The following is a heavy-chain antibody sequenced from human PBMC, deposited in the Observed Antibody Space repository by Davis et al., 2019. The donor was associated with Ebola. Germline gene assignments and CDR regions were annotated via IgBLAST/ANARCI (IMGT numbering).Heavy chain of an antibody. CDR3: ARGSSRYCSSTSCYYYYYGMDV. J-gene: IGHJ6*02. V-gene: IGHV3-48*03. Sequence: PGGSLRLSCAASGFTFSSYEMNWVRQAPGKGLEWVSYISSSGSTIYYADSVKGRFTISRDNAKNSLYLQMNSLRAEDTAVYYCARGSSRYCSSTSCYYYYYGMDVWGQGTTVTVSS. CDR1: GFTFSSYE. D-gene: IGHD2-2*01. CDR2: ISSSGSTI.